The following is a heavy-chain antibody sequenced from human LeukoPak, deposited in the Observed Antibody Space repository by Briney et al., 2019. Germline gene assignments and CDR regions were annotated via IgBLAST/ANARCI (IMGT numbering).Heavy chain of an antibody. J-gene: IGHJ4*02. CDR1: GFTFSSCS. CDR2: ISGSSRSTM. D-gene: IGHD5-12*01. V-gene: IGHV3-48*01. Sequence: GGSLRLSCAASGFTFSSCSMNWVRQAPGKGLEWVSYISGSSRSTMYYADSVKGRFTISRDNAKNSLYLQMNSLRAEDAAVYYCARDRSGYDLMDYWGQGTLVTVSS. CDR3: ARDRSGYDLMDY.